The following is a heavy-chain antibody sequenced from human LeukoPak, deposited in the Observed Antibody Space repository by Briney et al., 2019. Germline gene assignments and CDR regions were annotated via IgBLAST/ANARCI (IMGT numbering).Heavy chain of an antibody. V-gene: IGHV3-48*01. CDR3: ARDRNWGVYYYYMDV. Sequence: GGSLRLSCAASGFTFTRHSMNWVRQAPGKGLEWVSFIGIWSSPIYYADSVRGRFTISRDNAKNSIYLQMNSLRAEDTAVYYSARDRNWGVYYYYMDVWGKGTTVTVSS. J-gene: IGHJ6*03. D-gene: IGHD7-27*01. CDR2: IGIWSSPI. CDR1: GFTFTRHS.